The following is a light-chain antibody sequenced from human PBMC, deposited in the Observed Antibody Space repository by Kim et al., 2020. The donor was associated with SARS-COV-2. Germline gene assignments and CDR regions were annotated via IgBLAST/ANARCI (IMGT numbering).Light chain of an antibody. CDR3: AAWDDRLNGWL. Sequence: QSVLTQPPPASGTPGQRVPISCSGSSSNIGGNIVNWYQQLPGTAPKLLIYSNDQPPSGVPDLFSGSKVGTSASLAIGGLQSEDGADYYCAAWDDRLNGWLFGGGTQLTVL. CDR2: SND. CDR1: SSNIGGNI. V-gene: IGLV1-44*01. J-gene: IGLJ3*02.